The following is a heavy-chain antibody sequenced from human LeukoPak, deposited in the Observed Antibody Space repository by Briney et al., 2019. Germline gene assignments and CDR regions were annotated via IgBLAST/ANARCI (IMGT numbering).Heavy chain of an antibody. CDR3: ARHKGAYSSSWYFAFDI. Sequence: PSETLSLTCTVSGGSISSYYWSWIRQPPGKGLEWIGYIYYSGSTNYNPSLESRVTISVDTSKNQFSLNLSSVTAADTAVYYCARHKGAYSSSWYFAFDIWGQGTMVTVSS. CDR2: IYYSGST. D-gene: IGHD6-13*01. CDR1: GGSISSYY. V-gene: IGHV4-59*08. J-gene: IGHJ3*02.